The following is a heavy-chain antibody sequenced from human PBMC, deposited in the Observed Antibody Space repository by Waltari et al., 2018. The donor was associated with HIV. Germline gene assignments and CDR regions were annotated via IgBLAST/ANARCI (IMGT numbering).Heavy chain of an antibody. CDR3: ASALTLSRVTMVRGVGGYYYYGMDV. V-gene: IGHV4-34*01. CDR1: GGSFSGYY. Sequence: QVQLQQWGAGLLKPSETLSLTCAVYGGSFSGYYWSWIRQPPGQGLEWIGEINHSGSTNYNPSLKSRVTISVDTSKNQFSLKLSSVTAADTAVYYCASALTLSRVTMVRGVGGYYYYGMDVWGQGTTVTVSS. D-gene: IGHD3-10*01. J-gene: IGHJ6*02. CDR2: INHSGST.